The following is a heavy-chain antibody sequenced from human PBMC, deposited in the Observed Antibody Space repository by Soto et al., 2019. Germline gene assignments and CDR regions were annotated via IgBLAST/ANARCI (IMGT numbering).Heavy chain of an antibody. D-gene: IGHD2-2*01. CDR1: GFTFSTYD. V-gene: IGHV3-21*01. CDR3: ARDSSNSYNYYYGVDV. Sequence: PGGSLRLSCAASGFTFSTYDMNWVRQAPGKGLEWVSSISSSSDYIYYADSVKGRFTISRDNAKNSLYLQMNSLRAEDTAVYYCARDSSNSYNYYYGVDVWGQGTTVTVSS. J-gene: IGHJ6*02. CDR2: ISSSSDYI.